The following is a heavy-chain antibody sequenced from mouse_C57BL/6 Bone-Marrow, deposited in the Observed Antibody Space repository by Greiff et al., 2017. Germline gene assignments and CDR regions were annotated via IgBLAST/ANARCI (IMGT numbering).Heavy chain of an antibody. Sequence: QVQLQQSGAELVRPGASVKLSCKASGYTFTDYYINWVKQRPGQGLEWIARIYPGSGNTYYNEKFKGKATLTAEKSSSTASLQLSRLTSEDSAVYFCALYDYVGFAYWGQGTLVTVSA. V-gene: IGHV1-76*01. CDR3: ALYDYVGFAY. D-gene: IGHD2-4*01. CDR1: GYTFTDYY. CDR2: IYPGSGNT. J-gene: IGHJ3*01.